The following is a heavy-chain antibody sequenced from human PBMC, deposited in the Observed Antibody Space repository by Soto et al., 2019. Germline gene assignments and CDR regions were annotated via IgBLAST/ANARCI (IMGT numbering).Heavy chain of an antibody. CDR1: GGSISSYY. V-gene: IGHV4-59*01. CDR3: ARMVRGVNYFDY. Sequence: SETLSLTCTVSGGSISSYYWSWIRQPPRKGLEWIGYIYYSGSTNYNPSLKSRVTISVDTSKNQFSLKLSSVTAADTAVYYCARMVRGVNYFDYWGQGTLVTVSS. CDR2: IYYSGST. D-gene: IGHD3-10*01. J-gene: IGHJ4*02.